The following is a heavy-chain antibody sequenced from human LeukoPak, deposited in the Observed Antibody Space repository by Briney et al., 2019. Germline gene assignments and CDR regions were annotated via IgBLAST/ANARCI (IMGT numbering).Heavy chain of an antibody. J-gene: IGHJ5*02. CDR3: ARDLEDCSGGSCYSWFDP. CDR1: GITVSSNY. D-gene: IGHD2-15*01. Sequence: GGSLRLSCAASGITVSSNYMSWVRQAPGKGLEWVSIIYSGGSGGATYYADSVKGRFTISRDSSKNTLYLQMNSLRAEDTAVYYCARDLEDCSGGSCYSWFDPWGQGTLVTVSS. CDR2: IYSGGSGGAT. V-gene: IGHV3-53*05.